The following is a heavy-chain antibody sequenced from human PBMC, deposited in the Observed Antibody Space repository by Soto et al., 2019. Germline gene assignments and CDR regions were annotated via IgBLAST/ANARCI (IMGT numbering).Heavy chain of an antibody. CDR2: IIPIFGTA. V-gene: IGHV1-69*12. Sequence: QVQLVQSGAGVKKPGSSVKVSCKASGGTFSSYAISWVRQAPGQGLEWMGGIIPIFGTANYAQKFQGRVTITADESTSTAYMELSSLRSEDTAVYYCARDLELVGGGDRNTNWFDPWGQGTLVTVSS. D-gene: IGHD2-21*02. CDR1: GGTFSSYA. CDR3: ARDLELVGGGDRNTNWFDP. J-gene: IGHJ5*02.